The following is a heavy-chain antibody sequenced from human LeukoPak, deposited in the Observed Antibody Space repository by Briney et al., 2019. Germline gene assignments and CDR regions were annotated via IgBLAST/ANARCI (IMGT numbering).Heavy chain of an antibody. CDR1: GGSISSYY. CDR3: ARDGRAGSLFAY. CDR2: IYYSGST. Sequence: SETLSLTCTVSGGSISSYYWSWIRQSPGKGLEWIGHIYYSGSTNYNPSLKSRVTISVDTSKNQFSLKLSSVTAADTAIYYCARDGRAGSLFAYWGQGTLVTVSS. J-gene: IGHJ4*02. V-gene: IGHV4-59*01. D-gene: IGHD6-19*01.